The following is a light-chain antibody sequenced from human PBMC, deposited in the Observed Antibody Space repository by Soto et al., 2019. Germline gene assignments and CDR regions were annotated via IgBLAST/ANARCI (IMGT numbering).Light chain of an antibody. Sequence: DIQLPQSPSFLSASVGDRVTITCRASQGISSSLAWYQQKPGQDPKLLIYSASSLQGGVPSRFSGSGSGTEFTLTISSLQPEDFSTYYCQQLNNYPITFGQGTRLEIK. J-gene: IGKJ5*01. CDR2: SAS. V-gene: IGKV1-9*01. CDR1: QGISSS. CDR3: QQLNNYPIT.